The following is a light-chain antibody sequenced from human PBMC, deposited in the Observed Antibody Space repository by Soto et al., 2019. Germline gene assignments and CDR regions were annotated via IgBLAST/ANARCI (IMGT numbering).Light chain of an antibody. V-gene: IGKV3-20*01. J-gene: IGKJ1*01. CDR1: QSVSSNY. Sequence: EIVLTQSPGTLSFSPGERASLSCRASQSVSSNYLAWYQQKPGQAPSLLIYDASVRATGISERFSGSGSGTDFTLTISRLEPEDVAVYYCQQYVSSPRTFGQGTKVDIK. CDR3: QQYVSSPRT. CDR2: DAS.